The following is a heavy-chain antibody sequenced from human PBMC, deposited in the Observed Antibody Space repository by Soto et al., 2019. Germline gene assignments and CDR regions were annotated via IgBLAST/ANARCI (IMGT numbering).Heavy chain of an antibody. CDR3: ARLNSGSFLFDY. Sequence: PSETLSLTCTGSGVSISHFYWSWIRQPPGKGLEWIGYIYYSGSTNYNPSLKSRVTISVDTSKNQFSLKLSSVTAADTAVYYCARLNSGSFLFDYWGQGTLVTVSS. V-gene: IGHV4-59*08. CDR1: GVSISHFY. D-gene: IGHD1-26*01. J-gene: IGHJ4*02. CDR2: IYYSGST.